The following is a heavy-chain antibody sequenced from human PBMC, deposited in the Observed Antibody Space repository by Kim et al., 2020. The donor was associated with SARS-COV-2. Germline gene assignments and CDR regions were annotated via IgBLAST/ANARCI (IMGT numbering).Heavy chain of an antibody. D-gene: IGHD1-26*01. CDR1: GYTFPSYG. Sequence: ASVKVSCKASGYTFPSYGIAWVRQAPGQGLEYMGWISPYNGNRDYAQNLQGRLTMTTDTSTKTAYMVLESLRSDDTAVYYCARGGREQSRPFIYNGLDVWGQGTTVTVSS. J-gene: IGHJ6*02. CDR2: ISPYNGNR. V-gene: IGHV1-18*04. CDR3: ARGGREQSRPFIYNGLDV.